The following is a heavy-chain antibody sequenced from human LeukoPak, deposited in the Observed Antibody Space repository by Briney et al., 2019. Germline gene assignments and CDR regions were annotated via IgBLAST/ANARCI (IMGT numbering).Heavy chain of an antibody. CDR3: ARGSHPNYYDSSGYIDAFDI. J-gene: IGHJ3*02. CDR2: IYYSGST. Sequence: SETLSLTCIVSGGSISSGTYYWGWIRQPPGKGLEWIGSIYYSGSTYYNPSLKSRVTISVDTSKNQFSLKLSSVTAADTAVYYCARGSHPNYYDSSGYIDAFDIWGQGTMVTVSS. V-gene: IGHV4-39*07. CDR1: GGSISSGTYY. D-gene: IGHD3-22*01.